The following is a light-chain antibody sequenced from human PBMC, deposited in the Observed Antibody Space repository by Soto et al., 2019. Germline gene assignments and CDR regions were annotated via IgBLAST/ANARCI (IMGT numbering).Light chain of an antibody. V-gene: IGLV1-44*01. Sequence: QSVLTQPPSASRTPGQRVSISCSGGSSNIGRNTVNWYQQLPGTAPKVLIYSNDQRPSGVPDRFSGSKSGTSASLAISGLQSEDEADYYCAAWDDSLNGQGVFGGGTKLTVL. J-gene: IGLJ3*02. CDR1: SSNIGRNT. CDR2: SND. CDR3: AAWDDSLNGQGV.